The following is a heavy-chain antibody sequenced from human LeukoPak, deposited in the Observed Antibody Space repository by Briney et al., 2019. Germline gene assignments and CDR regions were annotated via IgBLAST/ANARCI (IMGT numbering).Heavy chain of an antibody. Sequence: GGSLRLSCAASGFSLSSYWMSWVRQAPGKGLEWVANIKQDGSEKYYVDSVKGRFTISRDNAKNSLYLQMNSLRAEDTAVYYCAREFTHIRGYYYMDVWGKGTTVTISS. J-gene: IGHJ6*03. CDR3: AREFTHIRGYYYMDV. CDR2: IKQDGSEK. D-gene: IGHD3-16*01. CDR1: GFSLSSYW. V-gene: IGHV3-7*03.